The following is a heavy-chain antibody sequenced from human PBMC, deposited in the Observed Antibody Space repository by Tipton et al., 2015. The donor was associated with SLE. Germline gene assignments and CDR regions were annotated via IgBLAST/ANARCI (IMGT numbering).Heavy chain of an antibody. Sequence: QLVQSGAEVKKPGTSMKVSCKTSGYTFTNYDINWVRQATGQGLEWMGWMNPNSGNTASAQKFQGKVTMTRDTSISTAYMELTSLRFEDTAVYYCARNGGGLGYWGQGTLVTVSS. CDR3: ARNGGGLGY. D-gene: IGHD3-16*01. V-gene: IGHV1-8*01. CDR1: GYTFTNYD. CDR2: MNPNSGNT. J-gene: IGHJ4*02.